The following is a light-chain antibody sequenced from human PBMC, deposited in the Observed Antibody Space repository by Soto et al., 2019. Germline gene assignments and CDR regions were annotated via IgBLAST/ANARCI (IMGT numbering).Light chain of an antibody. CDR3: AAWDDSLNGVV. J-gene: IGLJ2*01. V-gene: IGLV1-44*01. Sequence: QSVLTQPPSASGTPGQSVTIFCSGSNSNIGRNTVNWYQQLPGRAPKLLIYTNIQRPSGVPDRFSGSKSGTSASVAISGLQSGDEADYYCAAWDDSLNGVVFGGGTKLTVL. CDR2: TNI. CDR1: NSNIGRNT.